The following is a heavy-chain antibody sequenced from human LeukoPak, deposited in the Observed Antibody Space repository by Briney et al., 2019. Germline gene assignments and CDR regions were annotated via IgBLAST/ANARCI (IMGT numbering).Heavy chain of an antibody. J-gene: IGHJ6*02. D-gene: IGHD6-19*01. CDR2: IYYSGST. CDR1: GGSISSYY. Sequence: SETLSLTCTVSGGSISSYYWSWIRQPPGKGLEWIGYIYYSGSTNYNPSLKSRVTISVDTSKNQLSLKLSSVTAADTAVYYCAREPGWSNYYYYYGMDVWGQGTTVTVSS. V-gene: IGHV4-59*01. CDR3: AREPGWSNYYYYYGMDV.